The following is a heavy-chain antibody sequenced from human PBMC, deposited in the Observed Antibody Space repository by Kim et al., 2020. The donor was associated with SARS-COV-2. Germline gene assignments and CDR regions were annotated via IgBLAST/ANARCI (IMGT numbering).Heavy chain of an antibody. CDR2: INHSGST. CDR3: ARGPYSSSPHTSYWFDP. V-gene: IGHV4-34*01. CDR1: GGSFSGYY. Sequence: SETLSLTCAVYGGSFSGYYWSWIRQPPGKGLEWIGEINHSGSTNYNPSLKSLVTISVDTSKNQFSLKLSSVTAADTAVYYCARGPYSSSPHTSYWFDPWGQGTLVTVSS. J-gene: IGHJ5*02. D-gene: IGHD6-13*01.